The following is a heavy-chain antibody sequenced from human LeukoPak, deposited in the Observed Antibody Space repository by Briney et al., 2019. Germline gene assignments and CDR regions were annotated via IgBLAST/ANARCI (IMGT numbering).Heavy chain of an antibody. D-gene: IGHD3-10*01. J-gene: IGHJ4*02. CDR1: GASVTSGGNY. Sequence: SETLSLTCTVSGASVTSGGNYWSWIRQHPGKGLEWIGYIYYTGSTHYNPSLKSRVTISLGTSKNQFSLRVTSVTAADTAVYYCAREGVRGLVPFDNWGQGTLVTVSS. CDR2: IYYTGST. CDR3: AREGVRGLVPFDN. V-gene: IGHV4-31*03.